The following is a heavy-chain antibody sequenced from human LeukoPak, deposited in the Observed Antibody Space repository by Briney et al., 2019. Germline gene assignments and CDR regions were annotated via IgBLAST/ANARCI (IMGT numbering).Heavy chain of an antibody. CDR2: INGDGSIP. CDR1: GFTISGYW. J-gene: IGHJ4*02. D-gene: IGHD3-10*01. Sequence: GGSLRPSCAASGFTISGYWMHWVRQAPGKGLVWVSRINGDGSIPAYEDSVKGRFTISRDNAKNTLYLQMNSLRAEDTAVYYCARGRAGNYYNHNDYWGQGTLVTVSS. V-gene: IGHV3-74*01. CDR3: ARGRAGNYYNHNDY.